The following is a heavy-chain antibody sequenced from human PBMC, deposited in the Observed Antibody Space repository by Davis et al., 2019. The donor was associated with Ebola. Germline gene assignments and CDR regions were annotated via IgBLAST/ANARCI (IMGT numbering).Heavy chain of an antibody. D-gene: IGHD3-10*01. J-gene: IGHJ4*02. CDR1: GGSVSSGSYY. Sequence: MPSETLSLTCTVSGGSVSSGSYYWSWIRQPPGKGLEWIGYIYYSGSTNYNPSLKSRVTISVDTSKNQFSLKLSSVTAADAAVYYCARADDNYGSGRLDHWGQGARVTVSS. CDR2: IYYSGST. V-gene: IGHV4-61*01. CDR3: ARADDNYGSGRLDH.